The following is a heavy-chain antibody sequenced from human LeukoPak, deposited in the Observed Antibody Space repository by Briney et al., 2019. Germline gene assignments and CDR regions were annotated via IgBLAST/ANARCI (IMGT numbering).Heavy chain of an antibody. D-gene: IGHD2-2*01. CDR2: IKQDGSEK. CDR3: AKGVTGYCSSTSCYSMDV. J-gene: IGHJ6*04. CDR1: GFTFSSYW. V-gene: IGHV3-7*01. Sequence: PGGSLRLSCAASGFTFSSYWMSWVRQAPGKGLEWVANIKQDGSEKYYVDSVKGRFTISRDNAKNSLYLQMNSLRAEDTAVYYCAKGVTGYCSSTSCYSMDVWGKGTTVTVSS.